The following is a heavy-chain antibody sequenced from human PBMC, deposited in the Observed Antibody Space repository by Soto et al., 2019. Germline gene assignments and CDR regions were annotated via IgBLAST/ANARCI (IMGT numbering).Heavy chain of an antibody. Sequence: QVQLVQSGAEVKKPGSSVKVSCKASGGTFSSYAISWVRQAPGQGLEWMGGIIPIFGTANYAQKFQGRVTITADESTSTAYMELSSLRSEDTAVYYCARDPPKYSGSDEYYYYGMDVWGQGTTVTVSS. D-gene: IGHD1-26*01. CDR3: ARDPPKYSGSDEYYYYGMDV. CDR1: GGTFSSYA. V-gene: IGHV1-69*12. J-gene: IGHJ6*02. CDR2: IIPIFGTA.